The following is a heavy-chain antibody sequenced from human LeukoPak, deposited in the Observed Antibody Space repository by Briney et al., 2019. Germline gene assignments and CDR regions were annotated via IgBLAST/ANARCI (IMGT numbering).Heavy chain of an antibody. V-gene: IGHV3-23*01. Sequence: GSLRLSCAASGFTFSSYAMSWVRQAPGKGLEWVSAISGSGGSTYYADSVKGRFTISRDNSKNTLYLQMNSLRAEDTAVYYCAKENGYSIGWYGPHDAFDIWGQGTMVTVSS. CDR2: ISGSGGST. D-gene: IGHD6-19*01. CDR1: GFTFSSYA. J-gene: IGHJ3*02. CDR3: AKENGYSIGWYGPHDAFDI.